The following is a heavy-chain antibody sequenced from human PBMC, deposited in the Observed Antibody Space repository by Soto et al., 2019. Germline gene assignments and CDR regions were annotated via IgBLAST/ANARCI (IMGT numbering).Heavy chain of an antibody. V-gene: IGHV1-8*02. D-gene: IGHD3-10*01. CDR1: GYTFNNYD. CDR3: TRAYGAETFDF. J-gene: IGHJ5*01. CDR2: MNPNSGNT. Sequence: ASVKVSCKASGYTFNNYDIHLVRQAPGNGLEWMGWMNPNSGNTGYAQKFRGRVTMTQNTAIGTAYMELSSLRPDDTATYYCTRAYGAETFDFWCQGTRVTVSS.